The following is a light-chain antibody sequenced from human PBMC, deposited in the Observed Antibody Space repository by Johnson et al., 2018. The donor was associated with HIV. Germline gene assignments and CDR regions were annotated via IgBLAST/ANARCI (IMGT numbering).Light chain of an antibody. CDR1: SSDMGNYA. CDR3: GTWDISLSAGGV. V-gene: IGLV1-51*02. J-gene: IGLJ1*01. CDR2: ENN. Sequence: QSVLTQPPSVSAAPGQKVTISCSGSSSDMGNYAVSWYQQLPGTAPKLLIYENNKRPSGIPDRFSGSKSGTSATLGITRLQTGDEAGYYCGTWDISLSAGGVFGPGTKVTVL.